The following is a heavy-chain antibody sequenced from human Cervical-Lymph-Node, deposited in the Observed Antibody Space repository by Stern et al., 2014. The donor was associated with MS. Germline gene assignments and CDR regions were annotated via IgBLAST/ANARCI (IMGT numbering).Heavy chain of an antibody. CDR2: ISNNSTHT. CDR1: GFTFSHYS. J-gene: IGHJ4*02. D-gene: IGHD4-17*01. CDR3: ARARVGDYACSPHLDS. Sequence: EVQLEESGGGLVKPGESLRLSCDASGFTFSHYSINWVRQAPGKGLEWISSISNNSTHTYYADSVEGRFTISRDSAKDSVSLHMVSLRAEDTAVYYCARARVGDYACSPHLDSWGQGTLVTVSS. V-gene: IGHV3-21*01.